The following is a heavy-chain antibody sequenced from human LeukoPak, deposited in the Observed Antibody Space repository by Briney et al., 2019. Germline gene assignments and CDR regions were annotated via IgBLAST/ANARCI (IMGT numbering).Heavy chain of an antibody. CDR2: IYSGGST. J-gene: IGHJ6*03. D-gene: IGHD3-9*01. V-gene: IGHV3-53*01. Sequence: GGSLRLSCAVSGFTVSSNYMSWVRQAPGKGLEWVSVIYSGGSTYYADSVKGRFTISRDNSKNTLYLQMNSLRAEDTAVYYCARDLSGSRHYYYMDVWGKGTTVTVSS. CDR1: GFTVSSNY. CDR3: ARDLSGSRHYYYMDV.